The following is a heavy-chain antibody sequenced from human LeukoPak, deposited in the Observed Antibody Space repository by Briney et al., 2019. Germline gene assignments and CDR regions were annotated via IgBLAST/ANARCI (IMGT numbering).Heavy chain of an antibody. V-gene: IGHV3-9*01. CDR1: GFTFDDYA. Sequence: GGSLRLSCAASGFTFDDYAMHWVRQAPGKGLEWVSGISWNSGGIGYADSVKGRFTISRDNAKNSLYLQMNSLRAEDTALYYCAKDIEDEPAIKDGYNWVTWGQGTLVTVSS. J-gene: IGHJ5*02. D-gene: IGHD5-12*01. CDR3: AKDIEDEPAIKDGYNWVT. CDR2: ISWNSGGI.